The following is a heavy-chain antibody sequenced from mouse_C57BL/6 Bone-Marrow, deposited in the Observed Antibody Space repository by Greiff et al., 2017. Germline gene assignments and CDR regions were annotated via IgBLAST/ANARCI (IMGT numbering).Heavy chain of an antibody. CDR1: GYPFTSYW. CDR2: IYPGSGST. V-gene: IGHV1-55*01. D-gene: IGHD2-13*01. Sequence: QVQLQQPGAELVKPGASVTMSCTASGYPFTSYWITWVKQRPRPGLEWIGDIYPGSGSTNYNEKFKSKATLTVDTSSSTAYMQLSILTSEDSAVYYCASDGDHIWYFDVWGTGTTVTVSS. CDR3: ASDGDHIWYFDV. J-gene: IGHJ1*03.